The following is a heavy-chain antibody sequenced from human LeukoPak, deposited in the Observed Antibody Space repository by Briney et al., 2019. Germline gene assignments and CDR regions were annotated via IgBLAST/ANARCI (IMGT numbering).Heavy chain of an antibody. V-gene: IGHV4-59*01. D-gene: IGHD2-15*01. CDR1: GGSSSSYY. CDR3: ARASTVVSPFDY. CDR2: IYYSGTT. J-gene: IGHJ4*02. Sequence: SETLSLTCTVSGGSSSSYYWSWIRQPPGKGLEWIGYIYYSGTTNYNPSLKSRVTISVDTSKNHFSLNLSSVTAADTAIYYCARASTVVSPFDYWGQGTLVTVSS.